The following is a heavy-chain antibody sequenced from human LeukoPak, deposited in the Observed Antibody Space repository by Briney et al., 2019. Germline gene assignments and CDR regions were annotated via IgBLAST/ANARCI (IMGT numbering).Heavy chain of an antibody. J-gene: IGHJ6*03. CDR2: INPNSGGT. CDR3: ARGLGYCSGGSCPPYMDV. CDR1: GYTFTGYY. D-gene: IGHD2-15*01. Sequence: ASVKVSCKASGYTFTGYYMHWVRQAPGQGLEWMGWINPNSGGTNYAQKFQGRVTMTRDTSISTAYMELSRLRSDDTAVYYCARGLGYCSGGSCPPYMDVWGKGTTVTVSS. V-gene: IGHV1-2*02.